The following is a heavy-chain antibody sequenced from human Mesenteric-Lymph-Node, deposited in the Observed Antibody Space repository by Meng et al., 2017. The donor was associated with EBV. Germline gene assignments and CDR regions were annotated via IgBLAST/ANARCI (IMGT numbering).Heavy chain of an antibody. CDR2: IHHSGST. CDR1: GGSARSGDSY. V-gene: IGHV4-61*08. Sequence: QVQLQQSGPGLVRPSETLSLTCTVSGGSARSGDSYWSWIRQPPGKGLEWMGHIHHSGSTNYNPSLKSRVTISVDTSKNQFSLKLSSVTAADTAVYYCARSENYYDSSGSSDDYWGQGTLVTVSS. D-gene: IGHD3-22*01. J-gene: IGHJ4*02. CDR3: ARSENYYDSSGSSDDY.